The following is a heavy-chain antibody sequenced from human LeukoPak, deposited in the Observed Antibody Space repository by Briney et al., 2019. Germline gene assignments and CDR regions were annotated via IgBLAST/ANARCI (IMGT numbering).Heavy chain of an antibody. CDR3: ARHDYGGNSGDY. V-gene: IGHV3-48*02. J-gene: IGHJ4*02. CDR2: IGTSSSTI. CDR1: GFTFSSYS. Sequence: GGSLRLSCAASGFTFSSYSMNWVRQAPGKGLEWVSYIGTSSSTIYYADSVKGRFTISRDNARNSLYLQMNSLRDEDTAVCYCARHDYGGNSGDYWGQGTLVTVSS. D-gene: IGHD4-23*01.